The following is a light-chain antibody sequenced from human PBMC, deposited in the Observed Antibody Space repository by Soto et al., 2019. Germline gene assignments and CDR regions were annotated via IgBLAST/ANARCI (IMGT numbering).Light chain of an antibody. CDR3: QQYNSYRT. J-gene: IGKJ1*01. CDR1: QSISSW. V-gene: IGKV1-5*01. Sequence: MTQSPSTLSASVEDRVTMTYRASQSISSWLAWYQQKPGKAPKLLIYDASSLESGVPSRFSGSGSGTEFTLTISSLQPEDFATYYCQQYNSYRTFGQGTKVAIK. CDR2: DAS.